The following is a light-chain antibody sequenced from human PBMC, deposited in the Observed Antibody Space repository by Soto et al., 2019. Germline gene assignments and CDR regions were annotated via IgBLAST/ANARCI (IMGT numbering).Light chain of an antibody. CDR3: QQYNNWPPIT. CDR1: QSVSSN. CDR2: GAS. Sequence: EIVMTHSPATLSVSPWERATLSSRASQSVSSNLAWYQQKPGQAPRLLIYGASTRATGIPARFGGSGSGTEFTLTISSLQSEDFAVYYCQQYNNWPPITFGQGTKVDIK. J-gene: IGKJ1*01. V-gene: IGKV3-15*01.